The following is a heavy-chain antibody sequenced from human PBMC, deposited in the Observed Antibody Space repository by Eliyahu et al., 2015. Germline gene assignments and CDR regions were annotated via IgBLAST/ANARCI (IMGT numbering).Heavy chain of an antibody. V-gene: IGHV3-30*14. J-gene: IGHJ4*02. CDR3: ARVTIFGVVITYWFDY. CDR2: ISYDGNNK. CDR1: GLNFGSYA. D-gene: IGHD3-3*01. Sequence: QVQLVQSGGGVVQPGRSLRLSCAASGLNFGSYAMHWVRQAPGKGLEWVAVISYDGNNKYYADSVKGRFTISRDNSKNTLYLQMNSLRTEDTAVYYCARVTIFGVVITYWFDYWGQGTLVTVSS.